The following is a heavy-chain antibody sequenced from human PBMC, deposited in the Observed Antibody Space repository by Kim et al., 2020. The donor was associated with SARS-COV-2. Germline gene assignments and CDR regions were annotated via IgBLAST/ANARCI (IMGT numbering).Heavy chain of an antibody. V-gene: IGHV3-33*01. Sequence: GGSLRLSCAASGFTFSSYGMHWVRQAPGKGLEWVAVIWYDGSNKYYADSVKGRFTISRDNSKNTLYLQMNSLRAEDTAVYYCAREVVVPADKQGFDLWGRGTLVTVSS. D-gene: IGHD2-2*01. J-gene: IGHJ2*01. CDR1: GFTFSSYG. CDR2: IWYDGSNK. CDR3: AREVVVPADKQGFDL.